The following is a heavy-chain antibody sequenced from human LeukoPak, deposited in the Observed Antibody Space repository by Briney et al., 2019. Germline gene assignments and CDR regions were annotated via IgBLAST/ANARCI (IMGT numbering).Heavy chain of an antibody. CDR3: ARTRWRDLDY. D-gene: IGHD6-13*01. CDR2: INHSGST. V-gene: IGHV4-34*01. J-gene: IGHJ4*02. Sequence: ASETLSLTCTVSGGFISSYYWSWIRQPPGKGLEWIGEINHSGSTNYNPSLKSRVTITVDTSKNQFSLKLSSVTAADTAVYYCARTRWRDLDYWGQGTLVTVSS. CDR1: GGFISSYY.